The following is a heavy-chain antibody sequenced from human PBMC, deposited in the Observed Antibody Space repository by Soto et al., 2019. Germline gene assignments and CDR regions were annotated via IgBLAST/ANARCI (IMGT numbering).Heavy chain of an antibody. D-gene: IGHD3-10*01. CDR2: IYYSGST. V-gene: IGHV4-61*03. Sequence: PSETLSLTCTVSGGSISSGGYYWTWIRQHPGKGLEWIGYIYYSGSTYYNPSLQSRVTMSVDTSENHFSLKLRSVTAADSAVYYCARILWVGELSFDYWGQGALVTVSS. CDR1: GGSISSGGYY. CDR3: ARILWVGELSFDY. J-gene: IGHJ4*02.